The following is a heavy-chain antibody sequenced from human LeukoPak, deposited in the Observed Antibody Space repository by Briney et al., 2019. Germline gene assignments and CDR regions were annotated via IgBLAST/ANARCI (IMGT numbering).Heavy chain of an antibody. CDR1: GYTFTGYY. CDR2: INPNSGAT. J-gene: IGHJ5*02. D-gene: IGHD2-2*01. Sequence: EASVRLSCTASGYTFTGYYMHWVRQAPGQGLEWMGWINPNSGATNYAQKFQGMVTMTRDTSISTAHMEVSLLRSDDTAVYNCSRDRHIVVVPTREYNSFPPWGQGTLLTVPS. V-gene: IGHV1-2*02. CDR3: SRDRHIVVVPTREYNSFPP.